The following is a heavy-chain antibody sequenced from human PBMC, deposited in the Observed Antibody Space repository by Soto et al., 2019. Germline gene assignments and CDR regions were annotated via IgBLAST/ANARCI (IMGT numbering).Heavy chain of an antibody. J-gene: IGHJ4*02. CDR3: AGSYSSGNWYFDY. V-gene: IGHV3-48*02. Sequence: GSLRLSCAASGFSFSAYSMNWVRQAPGKGLEWIAYTSTSSTTKYYADSVRGRFSISRDNANDLLYLDLDKLRDEDTGIYYCAGSYSSGNWYFDYWGLGTPVTVSS. CDR2: TSTSSTTK. D-gene: IGHD3-10*01. CDR1: GFSFSAYS.